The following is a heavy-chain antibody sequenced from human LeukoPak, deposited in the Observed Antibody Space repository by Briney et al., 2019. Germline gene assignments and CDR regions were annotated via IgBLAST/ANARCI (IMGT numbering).Heavy chain of an antibody. CDR3: ARAPSEIGGYYPEYFRH. V-gene: IGHV3-74*01. CDR2: IKSDGGT. D-gene: IGHD3-22*01. J-gene: IGHJ1*01. Sequence: HPGGSLRLSCAASGFTFSTYWMHWVRQAPGKGLVWVSRIKSDGGTNYADSVKGRFTISRDNAKNTVSLQMNSLRPEDTGVYYCARAPSEIGGYYPEYFRHWGQGTLVTVSS. CDR1: GFTFSTYW.